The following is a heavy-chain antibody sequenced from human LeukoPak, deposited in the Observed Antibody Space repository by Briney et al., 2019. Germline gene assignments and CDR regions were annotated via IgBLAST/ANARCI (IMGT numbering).Heavy chain of an antibody. CDR1: GYTFTGYY. V-gene: IGHV1-2*04. CDR3: ARSIAVAGTYWFGP. J-gene: IGHJ5*02. CDR2: INPNSGGT. Sequence: GASVKVSCKASGYTFTGYYMHWVRQAPGQGLEWMGWINPNSGGTNYAQKFQGWVTMTRDTSISTAYMELSRLRSDDTAVYYCARSIAVAGTYWFGPWGQGTLVTVSS. D-gene: IGHD6-19*01.